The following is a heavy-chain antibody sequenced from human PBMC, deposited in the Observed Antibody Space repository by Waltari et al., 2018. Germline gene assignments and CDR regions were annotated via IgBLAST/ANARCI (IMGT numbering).Heavy chain of an antibody. J-gene: IGHJ6*03. CDR2: IYTSGST. D-gene: IGHD2-15*01. CDR1: GGPISSYY. CDR3: ARSGYCSGGSCYKSAYYYYYMDV. Sequence: QVQLQESGPGLVKPSETLSLTCTVSGGPISSYYWSWIRQPAGKGLAWLGRIYTSGSTNYNPSLKIRVTMSLDTSKNQFSLKLSSVTAADTAVYYCARSGYCSGGSCYKSAYYYYYMDVWGKGTTVTVSS. V-gene: IGHV4-4*07.